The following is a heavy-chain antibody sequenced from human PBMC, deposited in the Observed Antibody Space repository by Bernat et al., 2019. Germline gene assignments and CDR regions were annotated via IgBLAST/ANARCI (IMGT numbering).Heavy chain of an antibody. CDR1: GFTFSSYW. CDR3: ARSPRTGDVDS. Sequence: EVQLVESGGGLVQPGESLRLSCAASGFTFSSYWMSWVRQAPGKGLEWVANINQDGSEKYYVDSLKGRFTISRDNAKNSLYLQMNSLRAEDTAVYYCARSPRTGDVDSWGQGTLVTVSS. D-gene: IGHD7-27*01. CDR2: INQDGSEK. J-gene: IGHJ4*02. V-gene: IGHV3-7*03.